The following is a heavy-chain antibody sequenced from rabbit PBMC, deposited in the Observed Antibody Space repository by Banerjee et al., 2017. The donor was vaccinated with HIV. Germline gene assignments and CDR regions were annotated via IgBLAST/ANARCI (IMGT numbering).Heavy chain of an antibody. Sequence: QSLEESGGDLVKPGASLTLTCTASGFSFSSSYWICWVRQAPGKGLEWIACIYVGSSGDIYYASWVNGRFTISKTSSTTVTLQMTSLTAADTATYFCARSPGGGYTYAITRLDLWGPGTLVTVS. CDR2: IYVGSSGDI. D-gene: IGHD6-1*01. CDR3: ARSPGGGYTYAITRLDL. CDR1: GFSFSSSYW. V-gene: IGHV1S40*01. J-gene: IGHJ3*01.